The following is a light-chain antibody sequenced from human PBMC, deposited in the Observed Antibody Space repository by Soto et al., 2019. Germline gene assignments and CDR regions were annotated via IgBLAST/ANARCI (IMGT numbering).Light chain of an antibody. Sequence: DIQMTQSPSTLSASVGDRVTITCRASQSISSWSAWYQQKPGKAPKLLIYDASSLESGVPSRFSVSVSGTDFTLPIRGLQHDDFATYYFQQYNSYSTFGQVTKVEIK. CDR3: QQYNSYST. CDR2: DAS. CDR1: QSISSW. V-gene: IGKV1-5*01. J-gene: IGKJ1*01.